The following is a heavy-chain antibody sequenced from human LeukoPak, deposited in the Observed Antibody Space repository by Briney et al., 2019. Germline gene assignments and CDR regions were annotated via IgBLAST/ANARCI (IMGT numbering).Heavy chain of an antibody. J-gene: IGHJ3*02. CDR2: INPNSWGT. Sequence: ASVKVSCKASGYTFTGYYIHWVGQAPGQGLDWMEWINPNSWGTHYAQKFQGRVTMTRDTSISPAYIELSRLRSDDTAVYYCARDTVVVPAAQAAFDIWGQGTMVTVSS. CDR3: ARDTVVVPAAQAAFDI. CDR1: GYTFTGYY. D-gene: IGHD2-2*01. V-gene: IGHV1-2*02.